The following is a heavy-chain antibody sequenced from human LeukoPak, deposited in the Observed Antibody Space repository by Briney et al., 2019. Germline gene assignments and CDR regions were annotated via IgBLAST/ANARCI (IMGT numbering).Heavy chain of an antibody. CDR1: GGTFSSYA. D-gene: IGHD4-23*01. CDR3: AAFSYGGNFHFDY. Sequence: GSSVKVSCKASGGTFSSYAISWVRQAPGQGLEWMGGIIPIFGTANYAQKFQGRVTITADESTSTAYMEPSSLRSEDTAVYYCAAFSYGGNFHFDYWGQGTLVTVSS. J-gene: IGHJ4*02. CDR2: IIPIFGTA. V-gene: IGHV1-69*01.